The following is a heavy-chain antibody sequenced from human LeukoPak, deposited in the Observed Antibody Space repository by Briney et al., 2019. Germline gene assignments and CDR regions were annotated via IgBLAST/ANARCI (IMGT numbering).Heavy chain of an antibody. CDR1: GFTFSSYW. CDR3: ASWSSGSPPTNI. J-gene: IGHJ4*02. V-gene: IGHV3-7*01. D-gene: IGHD6-19*01. Sequence: GGSLRLSCAASGFTFSSYWMSWVRQAPGKGLEWVAHIKQDGSEIYYVDSVKGRFTISRDNAKNSLYLQMDSLRAEDTAVYYCASWSSGSPPTNIWGQGTLVIVSS. CDR2: IKQDGSEI.